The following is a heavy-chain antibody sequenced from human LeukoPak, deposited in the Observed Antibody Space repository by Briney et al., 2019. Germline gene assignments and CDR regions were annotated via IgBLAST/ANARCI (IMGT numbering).Heavy chain of an antibody. CDR1: GGSISSYY. CDR3: ARGQGDFWSGYLYYFDY. Sequence: SETLSLTCTVSGGSISSYYWSWIRQPPGKGLEWIWYIYYSGSTNYNPSLKSRVTIPVDTSKNQFSLKLSSVTAADTAVYYCARGQGDFWSGYLYYFDYWGQGTLVTVSS. D-gene: IGHD3-3*01. J-gene: IGHJ4*02. V-gene: IGHV4-59*01. CDR2: IYYSGST.